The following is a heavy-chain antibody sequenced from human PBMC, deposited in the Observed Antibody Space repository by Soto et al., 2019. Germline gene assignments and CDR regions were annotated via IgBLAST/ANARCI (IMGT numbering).Heavy chain of an antibody. Sequence: GGSLRLSCAASGFPFSDYYMTWIRQAPGQGLEWVSYISSSGTGIYYADSVKGRFTISRDNAKNSLYLQMSSLRAEYTALYYCARAYSDAFDIWGQGTMVTVSS. CDR3: ARAYSDAFDI. CDR1: GFPFSDYY. CDR2: ISSSGTGI. J-gene: IGHJ3*02. D-gene: IGHD2-15*01. V-gene: IGHV3-11*01.